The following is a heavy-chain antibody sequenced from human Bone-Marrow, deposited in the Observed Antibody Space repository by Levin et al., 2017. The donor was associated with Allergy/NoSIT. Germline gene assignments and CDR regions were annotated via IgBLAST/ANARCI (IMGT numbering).Heavy chain of an antibody. CDR1: GYSFTAYY. V-gene: IGHV1-2*06. CDR2: INPNGGGT. D-gene: IGHD4-17*01. CDR3: ARGGDYGDYYFDY. Sequence: ASVKVSCKASGYSFTAYYIHWVRQAPGEGLEWMGRINPNGGGTNYAEKFQGRVTMTRDSSISTAYMELSRLRSDDTAVYYCARGGDYGDYYFDYWGQGTLVTVSS. J-gene: IGHJ4*02.